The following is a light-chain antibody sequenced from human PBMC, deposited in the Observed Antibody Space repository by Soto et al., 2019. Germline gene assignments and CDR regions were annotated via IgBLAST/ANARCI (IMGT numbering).Light chain of an antibody. V-gene: IGKV3-15*01. CDR3: QQYHNWPRT. Sequence: EIVMTQSPASLSVSPGERATLSCRASQSVSSNLAWYQQKPGQAPRLLIYGASTGATGVPARFSGSGSGTDFTLTISSLQSEDFAVYYCQQYHNWPRTFGQGTKVDIK. CDR1: QSVSSN. CDR2: GAS. J-gene: IGKJ1*01.